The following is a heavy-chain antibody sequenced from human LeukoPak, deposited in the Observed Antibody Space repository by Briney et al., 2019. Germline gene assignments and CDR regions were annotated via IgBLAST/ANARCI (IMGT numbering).Heavy chain of an antibody. V-gene: IGHV1-69*13. D-gene: IGHD6-13*01. J-gene: IGHJ4*02. Sequence: ASVKVSCKASGGTFSSYAISWVRQAPGQGLEWMGGIIPIFGTANYAQKFQGRVTITAGESTSTAYMELSSLRSEDTAVYYCVSSSWYEGAFDYWGQGTLVTVSS. CDR3: VSSSWYEGAFDY. CDR2: IIPIFGTA. CDR1: GGTFSSYA.